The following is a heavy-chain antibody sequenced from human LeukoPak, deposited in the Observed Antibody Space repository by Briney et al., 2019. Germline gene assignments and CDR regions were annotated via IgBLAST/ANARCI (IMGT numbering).Heavy chain of an antibody. CDR3: AKDLQHLVRTLSFDY. V-gene: IGHV3-30*18. Sequence: PGRSLRLSCAASGFTFSNYGMHGVRQSPGKGLEWVAVISYDGSIEYYADSVKGRFTISRDDSRNTLYLQMNSLRPEDTALYYCAKDLQHLVRTLSFDYWGQGTLVTVSS. CDR1: GFTFSNYG. D-gene: IGHD6-13*01. CDR2: ISYDGSIE. J-gene: IGHJ4*02.